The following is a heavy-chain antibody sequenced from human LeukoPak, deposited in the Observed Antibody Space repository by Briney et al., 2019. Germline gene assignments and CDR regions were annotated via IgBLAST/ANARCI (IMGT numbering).Heavy chain of an antibody. CDR1: GGSVSSGSYY. J-gene: IGHJ4*02. CDR2: IYYSGST. D-gene: IGHD6-19*01. CDR3: AMEDDFSDSSGSDY. Sequence: SETLSLTCTVSGGSVSSGSYYWSWIRQPPGKGLEWIGYIYYSGSTNYNPSLKSRVTISVDTSKNQFSLKLSSVTAADTAVYYCAMEDDFSDSSGSDYWGQGTLVTVSS. V-gene: IGHV4-61*01.